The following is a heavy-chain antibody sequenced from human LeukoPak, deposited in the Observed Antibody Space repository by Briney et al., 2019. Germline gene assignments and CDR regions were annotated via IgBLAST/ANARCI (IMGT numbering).Heavy chain of an antibody. V-gene: IGHV1-2*02. CDR1: GYTFTGYY. CDR2: INPNSGGT. D-gene: IGHD3-22*01. CDR3: ARVYYYDSSGYYFSY. Sequence: ASVKVSCKASGYTFTGYYMHWVRQAPGQGLEWMGWINPNSGGTNYAQKFQGRVTITRDTSISTAYMELSRLRSDDTAVYYCARVYYYDSSGYYFSYWGQGTLVTVSS. J-gene: IGHJ4*02.